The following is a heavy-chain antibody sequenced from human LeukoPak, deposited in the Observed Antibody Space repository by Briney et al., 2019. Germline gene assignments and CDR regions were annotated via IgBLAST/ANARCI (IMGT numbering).Heavy chain of an antibody. Sequence: SSETLSLTCTVSGGSISSSSYYWGWIRQPPGKGLEWSGSIYYSESTYYNPSLKSRVTISVDTSKNQFSLKLSSVTAADTAVYYCARHADTAMALGAYYFDYWGQGTLVTVSS. D-gene: IGHD5-18*01. J-gene: IGHJ4*02. V-gene: IGHV4-39*01. CDR1: GGSISSSSYY. CDR3: ARHADTAMALGAYYFDY. CDR2: IYYSEST.